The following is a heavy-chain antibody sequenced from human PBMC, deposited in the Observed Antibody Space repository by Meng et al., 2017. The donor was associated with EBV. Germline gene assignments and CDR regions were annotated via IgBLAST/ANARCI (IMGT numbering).Heavy chain of an antibody. J-gene: IGHJ4*02. CDR1: GYTFTSDS. CDR3: AREGVGYYDSSGLSSYFDY. Sequence: VDVVQSVFEVKKPGASVKVSCHASGYTFTSDSMNWVQQAPGQGLEWMGLINTNTGNPTYAQRFTGRFVFSLDTSVSTAYLQISSLKADDTAVYYCAREGVGYYDSSGLSSYFDYWGQGTLVTVSS. V-gene: IGHV7-4-1*02. D-gene: IGHD3-22*01. CDR2: INTNTGNP.